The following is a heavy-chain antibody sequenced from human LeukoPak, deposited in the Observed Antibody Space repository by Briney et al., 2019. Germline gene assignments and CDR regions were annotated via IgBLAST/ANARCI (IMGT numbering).Heavy chain of an antibody. CDR2: ISDGSRDT. Sequence: PGGSLRLSCATSGFTFSSFTMNWVRQAPGKGLEWVSTISDGSRDTHYAGSVKGRFTISRDDSQNIVYLQMDSLRAEDTALDYCTTRLRKHFDYWGQGTQVTVSS. J-gene: IGHJ4*02. CDR3: TTRLRKHFDY. CDR1: GFTFSSFT. V-gene: IGHV3-23*01. D-gene: IGHD5-12*01.